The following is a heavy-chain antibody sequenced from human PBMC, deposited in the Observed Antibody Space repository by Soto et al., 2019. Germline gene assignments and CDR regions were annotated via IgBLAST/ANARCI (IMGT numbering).Heavy chain of an antibody. CDR3: ARRATYYYDSSGSYHDGNWFDP. D-gene: IGHD3-22*01. CDR2: INHGGST. J-gene: IGHJ5*02. CDR1: GGSFSGHY. Sequence: SETLSLTCTLYGGSFSGHYWSWIRQPPGKGLEWIGEINHGGSTNHNPSLESRVTISVDTSKNQFSLKLSSLTAADTAVYFCARRATYYYDSSGSYHDGNWFDPWGQGTLVTASS. V-gene: IGHV4-34*01.